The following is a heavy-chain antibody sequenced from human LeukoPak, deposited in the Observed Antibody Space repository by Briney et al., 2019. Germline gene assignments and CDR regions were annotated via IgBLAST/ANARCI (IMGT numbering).Heavy chain of an antibody. J-gene: IGHJ6*02. CDR2: ISAYNGNT. CDR3: ARDIVVVPAAILDYYYYGMDV. CDR1: GYTFTSYG. V-gene: IGHV1-18*01. D-gene: IGHD2-2*02. Sequence: ASVKVSCKASGYTFTSYGISWVRQAPGQGLEWMGWISAYNGNTNYAQKLQGRVTMTTDTSTSTAYMELRSLRSDDTAVYYCARDIVVVPAAILDYYYYGMDVWGQGTTVTVS.